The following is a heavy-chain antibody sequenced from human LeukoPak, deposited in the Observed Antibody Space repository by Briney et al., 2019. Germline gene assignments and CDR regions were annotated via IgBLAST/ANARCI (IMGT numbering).Heavy chain of an antibody. CDR1: GGSISSGDYY. J-gene: IGHJ4*02. V-gene: IGHV4-61*08. D-gene: IGHD5-12*01. CDR3: ANFISGNRQIDY. Sequence: SETLSLTCTVSGGSISSGDYYWSWIRQPPGKGLEWIGYIYYSGSTNYNPSLKSRVTISVDTSKNQFSLKLSSVTAADTAEYYCANFISGNRQIDYWGQGTLVTVSS. CDR2: IYYSGST.